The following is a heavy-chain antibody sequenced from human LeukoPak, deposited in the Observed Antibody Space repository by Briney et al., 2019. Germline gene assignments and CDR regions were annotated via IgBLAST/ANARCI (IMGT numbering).Heavy chain of an antibody. V-gene: IGHV3-23*01. CDR3: ARSLGKWSLDY. CDR1: GYTFSNYA. D-gene: IGHD2-15*01. Sequence: GGSLRLSCAASGYTFSNYAMGWVRQAPGKGLEWVSAISGSGASTYYADSVKGRFTISRDKSKNTLYLQMNSLRSEDTAVYYCARSLGKWSLDYWGQGTLVTVSS. CDR2: ISGSGAST. J-gene: IGHJ4*02.